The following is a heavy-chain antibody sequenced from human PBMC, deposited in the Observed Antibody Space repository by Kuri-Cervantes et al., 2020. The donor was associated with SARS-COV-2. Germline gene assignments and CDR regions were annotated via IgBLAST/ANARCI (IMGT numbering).Heavy chain of an antibody. J-gene: IGHJ4*02. V-gene: IGHV4-39*01. CDR3: ARFPHFAY. CDR1: GGSISSSSYY. CDR2: IYYSGST. Sequence: GSLRLSCAVSGGSISSSSYYWGWIRQPPGKGLEWIGSIYYSGSTYYNSSIKSRVTISVDTSKNQFTLKLSAVTAADTAVYYCARFPHFAYWGQGTLVTVSS.